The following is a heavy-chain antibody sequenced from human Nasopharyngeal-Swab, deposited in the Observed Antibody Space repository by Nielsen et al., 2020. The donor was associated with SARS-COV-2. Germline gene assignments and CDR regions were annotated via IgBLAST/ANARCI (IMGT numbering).Heavy chain of an antibody. CDR3: AKDQILDSSSLDY. CDR2: ISSSSSYI. Sequence: GESLKISCAASGFTFSSYSMNWVRQAPGKGLEWVSSISSSSSYIYYADSVKGRFTISRDNAKNSLYLQMNSLRAEDTAVYYCAKDQILDSSSLDYWGQGTLVTVSS. J-gene: IGHJ4*02. D-gene: IGHD6-13*01. CDR1: GFTFSSYS. V-gene: IGHV3-21*01.